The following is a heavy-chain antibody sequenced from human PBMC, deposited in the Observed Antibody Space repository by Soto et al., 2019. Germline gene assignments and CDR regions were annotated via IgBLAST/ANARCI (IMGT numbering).Heavy chain of an antibody. J-gene: IGHJ5*02. V-gene: IGHV4-4*02. Sequence: SETLSLTCAVSGGSISSSNWWSWVRQPPGKGLEWIGEIYHSGSTNYNPSLKSRVTISVDKSKNQFSLTLNSVTAADTAMYFCARYSPPKKSYDSNPGWFDPWGQGTLVTVSS. D-gene: IGHD3-22*01. CDR2: IYHSGST. CDR1: GGSISSSNW. CDR3: ARYSPPKKSYDSNPGWFDP.